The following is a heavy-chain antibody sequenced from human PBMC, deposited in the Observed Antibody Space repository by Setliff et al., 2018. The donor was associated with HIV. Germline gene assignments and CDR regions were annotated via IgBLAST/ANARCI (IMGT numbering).Heavy chain of an antibody. CDR3: ARHGYSSDLRISYCDS. CDR1: GDSISSGGYF. Sequence: PSETLSLTCTVSGDSISSGGYFWSWIRQPAGKGLEWIGYIYYSGTTKYNPSLNSRVTISVDMSKSQFSLGLSSVTAADTAVYYCARHGYSSDLRISYCDSWGQGSLVTVSS. D-gene: IGHD5-18*01. CDR2: IYYSGTT. J-gene: IGHJ4*02. V-gene: IGHV4-61*10.